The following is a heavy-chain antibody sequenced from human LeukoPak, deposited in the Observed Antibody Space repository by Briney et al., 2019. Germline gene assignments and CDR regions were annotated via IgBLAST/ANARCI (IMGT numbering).Heavy chain of an antibody. V-gene: IGHV5-51*01. CDR3: AGTIRYCSGGSCYSDAFDI. CDR2: IYPGDSDT. D-gene: IGHD2-15*01. J-gene: IGHJ3*02. Sequence: GESLKISCKGSGYRFTSYWIGWVRQMPGKGLEWMGIIYPGDSDTRYSPSFQGQVTISADKSISTAYLQWSSLKASDTAMYYCAGTIRYCSGGSCYSDAFDIWGQGTMVTVSS. CDR1: GYRFTSYW.